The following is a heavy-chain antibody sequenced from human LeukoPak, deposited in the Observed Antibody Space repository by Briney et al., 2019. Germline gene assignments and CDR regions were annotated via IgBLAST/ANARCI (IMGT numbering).Heavy chain of an antibody. J-gene: IGHJ4*02. Sequence: ASVKVSCKASGYTFTSYYMHWVRQAPGQGLEWMGRINPNSGGTNYAQKFQGRVTMTRDTSISTAYMELSRLRSDDTAVYYCARDGGGPYYYDSSGYYSDYWGQGTLVTVSS. CDR3: ARDGGGPYYYDSSGYYSDY. CDR2: INPNSGGT. V-gene: IGHV1-2*06. CDR1: GYTFTSYY. D-gene: IGHD3-22*01.